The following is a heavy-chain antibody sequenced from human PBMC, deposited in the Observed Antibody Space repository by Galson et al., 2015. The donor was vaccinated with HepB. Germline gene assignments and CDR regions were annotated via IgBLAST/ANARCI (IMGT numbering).Heavy chain of an antibody. V-gene: IGHV5-10-1*01. CDR1: GYTFADNW. J-gene: IGHJ6*02. Sequence: QSGAEVKKPGESLRISCKGSGYTFADNWISWVRLKPGKGLEWMGRIDPSDSYTYYNPSFEGHVTISVDKSISTAYLQWTRLKASDTAMYFCARREREDVWGQGTTVIVSS. CDR3: ARREREDV. CDR2: IDPSDSYT. D-gene: IGHD5-24*01.